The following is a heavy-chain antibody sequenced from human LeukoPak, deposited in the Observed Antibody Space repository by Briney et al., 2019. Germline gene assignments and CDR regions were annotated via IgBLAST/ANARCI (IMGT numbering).Heavy chain of an antibody. CDR1: GFTFSSYA. CDR3: ARDPADYFDY. J-gene: IGHJ4*02. CDR2: ISYDGSNK. D-gene: IGHD2-2*01. V-gene: IGHV3-30*04. Sequence: GGSLRLSCAASGFTFSSYAMHWVRQAPGKGLEWVAAISYDGSNKYYADSVKGRFTISRDNSKNTLYLQMNSLRAEDTAVYYCARDPADYFDYWGQGTLVTVSS.